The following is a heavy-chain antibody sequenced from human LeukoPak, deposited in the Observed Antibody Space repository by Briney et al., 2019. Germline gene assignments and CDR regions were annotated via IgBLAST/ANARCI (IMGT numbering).Heavy chain of an antibody. CDR3: ARDLPDPDNCGGDCYKYYYMDV. J-gene: IGHJ6*03. D-gene: IGHD2-21*02. Sequence: ASVKVSCKASGYTFTGYYMHWVRQAPGQGLEWMGWINPNSGGTNYAQKFQGRVTMTRDTSISTAFMELSRLRSDDTAVYYCARDLPDPDNCGGDCYKYYYMDVWGKGTTVTISS. CDR2: INPNSGGT. CDR1: GYTFTGYY. V-gene: IGHV1-2*02.